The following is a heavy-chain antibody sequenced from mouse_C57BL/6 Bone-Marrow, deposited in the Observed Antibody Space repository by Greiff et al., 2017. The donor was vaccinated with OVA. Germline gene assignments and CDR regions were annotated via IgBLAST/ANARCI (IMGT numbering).Heavy chain of an antibody. CDR2: INPYNGGT. Sequence: EVKLQQSGPVLVKPGASVKMSCKASGYTFTDYYMNWVKQSHGKSLEWIGVINPYNGGTSYNQKFKGKATLTVDKSSSTAYMELNSLTSEDSAVYYCARSSYWYFDVWGTGTTVTVSS. J-gene: IGHJ1*03. V-gene: IGHV1-19*01. CDR3: ARSSYWYFDV. CDR1: GYTFTDYY. D-gene: IGHD1-1*01.